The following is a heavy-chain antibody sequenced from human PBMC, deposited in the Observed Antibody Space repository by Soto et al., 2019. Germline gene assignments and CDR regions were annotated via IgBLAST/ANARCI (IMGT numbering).Heavy chain of an antibody. CDR1: GYNFIYYY. D-gene: IGHD6-19*01. CDR3: ARSPYSSGSYYPMEY. Sequence: GASVKVSCKASGYNFIYYYIHWVRQAPGQGFEWMGVINPNTGGTTYAQNIQGRVTMTRDTSTSTAYMELGSLRPEDTAVFFFARSPYSSGSYYPMEYWGKGSLDTVSS. CDR2: INPNTGGT. V-gene: IGHV1-46*01. J-gene: IGHJ4*02.